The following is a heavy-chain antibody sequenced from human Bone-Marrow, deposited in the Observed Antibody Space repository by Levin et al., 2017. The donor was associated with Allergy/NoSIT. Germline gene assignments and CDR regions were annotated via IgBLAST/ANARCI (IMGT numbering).Heavy chain of an antibody. J-gene: IGHJ5*02. CDR3: ARSYRGAYYVWGSYRRENWFDP. Sequence: PGGSLRLSCAASGFTFSSYAMHWVRQAPGKGLEWVAVISYDGSNKYYADSVKGRFTISRDNSKNTLYLQMNSLRAEDTAVYYCARSYRGAYYVWGSYRRENWFDPWGQGTLVTVSS. D-gene: IGHD3-16*02. CDR2: ISYDGSNK. CDR1: GFTFSSYA. V-gene: IGHV3-30-3*01.